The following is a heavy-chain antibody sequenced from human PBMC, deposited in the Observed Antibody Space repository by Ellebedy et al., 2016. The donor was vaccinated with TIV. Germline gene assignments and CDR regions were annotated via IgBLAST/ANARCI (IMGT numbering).Heavy chain of an antibody. J-gene: IGHJ4*02. CDR1: GFTFSSYG. V-gene: IGHV3-30*03. CDR3: AGGTY. Sequence: GESLKISCAASGFTFSSYGMHWVRQAPGKGLEWVAVISYDGSNKYYADSVKGRFIISRDNSKNTLYLQMNSLRVEDTAVYYCAGGTYWGQGTLVTVSS. CDR2: ISYDGSNK.